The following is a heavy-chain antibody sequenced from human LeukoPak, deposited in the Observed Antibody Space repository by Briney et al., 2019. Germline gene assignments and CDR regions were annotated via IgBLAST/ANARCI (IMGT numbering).Heavy chain of an antibody. J-gene: IGHJ4*02. D-gene: IGHD6-6*01. Sequence: SVKVSCKASGYTFTSYGISWVRQAPGQGLEWMGGIIPIFGTANYAQKFQGRVTITADESTSTAYMELSSLRSEDTAVYYCARDSEQQLVIYWGQGTLVTVSS. CDR1: GYTFTSYG. CDR2: IIPIFGTA. V-gene: IGHV1-69*13. CDR3: ARDSEQQLVIY.